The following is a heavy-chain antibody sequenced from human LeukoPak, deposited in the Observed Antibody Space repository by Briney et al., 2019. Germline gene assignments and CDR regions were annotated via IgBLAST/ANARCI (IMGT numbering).Heavy chain of an antibody. CDR3: ARTMATAFPYFDY. CDR1: GFTVSTSF. Sequence: GGSLRLSCEVSGFTVSTSFMTWVRQAPGKGLEWVSVVYSGGNTYVADSVKGRFTMSRDNSRNTIYLQMNSLRVEDTAVYYCARTMATAFPYFDYWGQGTLVTVSS. J-gene: IGHJ4*02. D-gene: IGHD5-24*01. V-gene: IGHV3-53*01. CDR2: VYSGGNT.